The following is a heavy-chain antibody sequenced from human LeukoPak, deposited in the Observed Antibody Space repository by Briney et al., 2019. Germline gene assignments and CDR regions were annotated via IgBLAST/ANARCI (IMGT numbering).Heavy chain of an antibody. CDR3: ARGPQLDEYNWNDVFDY. CDR1: GYTFTSYD. J-gene: IGHJ4*02. CDR2: INPSGGST. Sequence: GASVKVSCKASGYTFTSYDINWVRQATGQGLEWMGIINPSGGSTSYAQKFQGRVTMTRDTSTSTVYMELSSLRSEDTAVYYCARGPQLDEYNWNDVFDYWGQGTLVTVSS. V-gene: IGHV1-46*01. D-gene: IGHD1-20*01.